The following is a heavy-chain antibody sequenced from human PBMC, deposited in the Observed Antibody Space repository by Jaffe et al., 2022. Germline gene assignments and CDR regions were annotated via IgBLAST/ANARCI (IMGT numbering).Heavy chain of an antibody. CDR1: GFTFSSYG. CDR3: AKDLFRYCSGGSCSRGGFDI. J-gene: IGHJ3*02. V-gene: IGHV3-30*18. Sequence: QVQLVESGGGVVQPGRSLRLSCAASGFTFSSYGMHWVRQAPGKGLEWVAVISYDGSNKYYADSVKGRFTISRDNSKNTLYLQMNSLRAEDTAVYYCAKDLFRYCSGGSCSRGGFDIWGQGTMVTVSS. CDR2: ISYDGSNK. D-gene: IGHD2-15*01.